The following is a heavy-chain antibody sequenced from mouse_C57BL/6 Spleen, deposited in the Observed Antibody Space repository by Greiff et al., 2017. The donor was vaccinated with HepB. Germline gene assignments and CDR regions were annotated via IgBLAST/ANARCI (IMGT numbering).Heavy chain of an antibody. CDR2: IYPGSGNT. J-gene: IGHJ1*03. D-gene: IGHD2-3*01. Sequence: VQLQQSGPELVKPGASVKISCKASGYSFTSYYIHWVKQRPGQGLEWIGWIYPGSGNTKYNEKFKGKATLTADTSSSTAYMQLSSLTSEDSAVYYCARGGLLQYLDVWGTGTTVTVSS. V-gene: IGHV1-66*01. CDR3: ARGGLLQYLDV. CDR1: GYSFTSYY.